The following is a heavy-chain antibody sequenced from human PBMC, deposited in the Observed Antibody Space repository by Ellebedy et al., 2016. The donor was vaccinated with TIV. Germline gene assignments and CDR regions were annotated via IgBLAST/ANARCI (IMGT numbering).Heavy chain of an antibody. V-gene: IGHV4-59*01. Sequence: MPSETLSLTCTVSGVSISGFHWTWIRQPPGKGLAWLGYIYFSGSSNYNPSLKSRVTMSVDTSKNQFSLKLSSVTAADTAVYYCVRWVGHFDFWGQGTLVTVSS. D-gene: IGHD1-26*01. CDR2: IYFSGSS. CDR3: VRWVGHFDF. J-gene: IGHJ4*02. CDR1: GVSISGFH.